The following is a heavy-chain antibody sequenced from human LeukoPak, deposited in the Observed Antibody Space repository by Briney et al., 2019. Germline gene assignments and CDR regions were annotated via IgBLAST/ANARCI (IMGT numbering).Heavy chain of an antibody. D-gene: IGHD6-19*01. Sequence: GGSLRLSCEASGFTFRTYWMDWVRQAPGKGLVWVSRIINDGSSTRYADSVKGRFTISRDNAKNTMYLQMNSLRAEDTAVYYCARVYGSGWHNPLDVWGQGTTVTVS. CDR1: GFTFRTYW. V-gene: IGHV3-74*01. CDR2: IINDGSST. CDR3: ARVYGSGWHNPLDV. J-gene: IGHJ6*02.